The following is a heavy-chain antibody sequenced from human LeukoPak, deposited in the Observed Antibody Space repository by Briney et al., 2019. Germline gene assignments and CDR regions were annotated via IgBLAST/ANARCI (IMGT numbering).Heavy chain of an antibody. CDR2: ISYDGSNK. Sequence: GGSLRLSCVASGFTFSSNGIHWVRQAPGKGLEWVAVISYDGSNKYYADSVKGRFTISRDNSKDTLFLQMHSLRPGDTAVYYCVREDTPATANYWGQGTLVTISS. CDR1: GFTFSSNG. J-gene: IGHJ4*02. D-gene: IGHD2-21*02. V-gene: IGHV3-30*03. CDR3: VREDTPATANY.